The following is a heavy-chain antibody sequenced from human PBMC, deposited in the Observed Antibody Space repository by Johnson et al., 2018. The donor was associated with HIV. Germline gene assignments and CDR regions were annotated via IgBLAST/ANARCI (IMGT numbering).Heavy chain of an antibody. CDR1: GFNFSSNG. CDR3: ARDILEYSSSVPDAFDI. D-gene: IGHD6-6*01. CDR2: ISYDGSNK. J-gene: IGHJ3*02. Sequence: VQLVESGGGVVQPGRSLRLSCAASGFNFSSNGMFWVRKAPDKGLEWVAAISYDGSNKYYADSVKGRFTISRDNSKNTLYLQMNSLRAEDTAVYYCARDILEYSSSVPDAFDIWGQGTMVTVSS. V-gene: IGHV3-30*03.